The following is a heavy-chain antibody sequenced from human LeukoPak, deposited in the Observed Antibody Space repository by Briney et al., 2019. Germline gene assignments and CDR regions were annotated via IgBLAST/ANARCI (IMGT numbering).Heavy chain of an antibody. D-gene: IGHD2-2*01. V-gene: IGHV4-4*07. CDR1: GGSISSYY. Sequence: SETLSLTCTVSGGSISSYYWSWIRQPAGRGLEWIGRIYTSGSTNYNPSLKSRVTMSVDTSKNQFSLKLSSVTAADTAVYYCARDHEDIVVVPAAIWGGNYYYYYMDVWGKGTTVTVSS. CDR2: IYTSGST. CDR3: ARDHEDIVVVPAAIWGGNYYYYYMDV. J-gene: IGHJ6*03.